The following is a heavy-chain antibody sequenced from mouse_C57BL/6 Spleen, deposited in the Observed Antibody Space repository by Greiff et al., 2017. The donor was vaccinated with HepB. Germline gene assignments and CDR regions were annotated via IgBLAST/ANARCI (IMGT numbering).Heavy chain of an antibody. CDR2: IRNKANGYTT. CDR3: ARSSSGYYYGSSFAC. CDR1: GFTFTDYY. J-gene: IGHJ2*01. Sequence: EVMLVESGGGLVQPGGSLSLSCAASGFTFTDYYMSWVRQPPGKALEWLGFIRNKANGYTTEYSASVKGRFTISRDNSQSILYLQMNALRAEDSASYYCARSSSGYYYGSSFACWGQGTPLTVSS. D-gene: IGHD1-1*01. V-gene: IGHV7-3*01.